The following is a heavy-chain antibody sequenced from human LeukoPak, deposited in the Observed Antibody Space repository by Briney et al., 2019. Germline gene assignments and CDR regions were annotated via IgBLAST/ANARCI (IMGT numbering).Heavy chain of an antibody. V-gene: IGHV3-23*01. CDR1: GFTFSSYA. Sequence: GGSLRLSCAASGFTFSSYAMSWVRQAPGKGLEWVSAISGSGGSTYYADSVKGRFTISRDNSKNTLYLQMNSLRAEDTAVYYCAEKSGYPYYFDYWGQGTLVTVSS. D-gene: IGHD3-3*01. CDR3: AEKSGYPYYFDY. J-gene: IGHJ4*02. CDR2: ISGSGGST.